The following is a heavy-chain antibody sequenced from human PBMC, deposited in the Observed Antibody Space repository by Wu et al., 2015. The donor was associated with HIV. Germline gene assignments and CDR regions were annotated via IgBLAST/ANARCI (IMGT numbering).Heavy chain of an antibody. CDR1: GYTFTAYY. J-gene: IGHJ6*03. Sequence: QVQLVQSGTEIKKSGASVKVSCKTSGYTFTAYYIHWVRQAPGRGLEWMAWINPDNGDTKFAQSFQGRTTVTRDTSTSTVNLLLASLQPNDTATYYCARDWQFQVIFGDYYMGIWGNGTTVIVS. D-gene: IGHD3-3*02. CDR3: ARDWQFQVIFGDYYMGI. V-gene: IGHV1-2*02. CDR2: INPDNGDT.